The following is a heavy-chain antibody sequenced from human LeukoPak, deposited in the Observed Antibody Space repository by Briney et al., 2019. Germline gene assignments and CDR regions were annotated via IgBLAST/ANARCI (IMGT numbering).Heavy chain of an antibody. J-gene: IGHJ4*02. CDR1: GGSISSYY. CDR2: IYYSGST. D-gene: IGHD2-15*01. V-gene: IGHV4-59*01. Sequence: SETLSLTCTVSGGSISSYYWSWIRQPPGKGLEWIGYIYYSGSTNYNPSLKSRVTISVDTSKNQFSLKLSSATAADTAVYYCARVRNGCSGGSCYSGPRSYYFDYWGQGTLVTVSS. CDR3: ARVRNGCSGGSCYSGPRSYYFDY.